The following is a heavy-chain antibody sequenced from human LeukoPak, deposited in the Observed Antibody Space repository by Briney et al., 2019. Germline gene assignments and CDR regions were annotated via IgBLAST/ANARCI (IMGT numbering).Heavy chain of an antibody. J-gene: IGHJ6*03. V-gene: IGHV4-39*01. CDR2: IYYSGST. CDR1: GGSISSSSYY. CDR3: ARAGSLDYYGSGSYHLYYYYYMDV. Sequence: SETLSLTCTVSGGSISSSSYYWGWIRQPPGKGLKWIGSIYYSGSTYHNPSLKSRVTISVDTSKNQFYLKLSSVTAADTAVYYCARAGSLDYYGSGSYHLYYYYYMDVWGKGTTVTISS. D-gene: IGHD3-10*01.